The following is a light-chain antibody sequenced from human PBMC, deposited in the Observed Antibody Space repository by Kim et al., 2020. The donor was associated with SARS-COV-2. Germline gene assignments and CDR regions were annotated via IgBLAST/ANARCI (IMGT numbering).Light chain of an antibody. CDR3: QQYGSSLSLT. J-gene: IGKJ4*01. CDR1: QSVSSSY. Sequence: EIVLTQSPGTLSLSPGERATLSCRASQSVSSSYLAWYQHKPGQAPRVLIYGASSRATGIPDRFSGSGSGTDFTLTIIRLEPVDFAVYYCQQYGSSLSLTFGGGTKVDIK. CDR2: GAS. V-gene: IGKV3-20*01.